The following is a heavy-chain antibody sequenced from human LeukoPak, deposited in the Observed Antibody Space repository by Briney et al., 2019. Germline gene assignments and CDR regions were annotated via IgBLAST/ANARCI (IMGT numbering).Heavy chain of an antibody. CDR2: MNPNSGNT. D-gene: IGHD4-11*01. Sequence: ASVKVSCKASGYTFTSYGISWVRQAPGQGLEWMGWMNPNSGNTGYAQKFQGRVTITRNTSISTAYMELSSLRSEDTAVYYCARGDYSNYYLWGQGTLVTVSS. CDR3: ARGDYSNYYL. CDR1: GYTFTSYG. J-gene: IGHJ5*02. V-gene: IGHV1-8*03.